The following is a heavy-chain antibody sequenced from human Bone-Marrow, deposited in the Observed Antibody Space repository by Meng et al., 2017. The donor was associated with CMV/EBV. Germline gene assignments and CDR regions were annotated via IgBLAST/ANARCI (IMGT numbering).Heavy chain of an antibody. CDR2: VYYSGTT. CDR3: ARGRVVVGVGMDV. Sequence: SETLSLTCSVSGGAISNYYWSWIRQPPGKGLEWIGYVYYSGTTNYNPSLKSRVSISVDTSKNQFSLKLSSVTAADTAVYYCARGRVVVGVGMDVWGQGTTVTVSS. J-gene: IGHJ6*02. V-gene: IGHV4-59*12. D-gene: IGHD1-26*01. CDR1: GGAISNYY.